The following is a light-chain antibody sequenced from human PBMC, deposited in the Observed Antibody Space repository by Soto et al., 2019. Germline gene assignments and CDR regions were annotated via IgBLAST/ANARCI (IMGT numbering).Light chain of an antibody. CDR3: QQYNNWPKL. CDR2: AAS. J-gene: IGKJ1*01. V-gene: IGKV3-15*01. Sequence: EIMVTQSPATLSVSPGERATLSCRASQSVRNNLAWYQQKPGQAPRLLIYAASTRATGIPARFSGSGSGTEFTLTISSLQSEDFAVYYCQQYNNWPKLFGQGTKVDI. CDR1: QSVRNN.